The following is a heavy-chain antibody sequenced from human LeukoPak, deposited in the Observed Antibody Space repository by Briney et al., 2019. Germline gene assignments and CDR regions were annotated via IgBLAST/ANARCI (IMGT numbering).Heavy chain of an antibody. CDR3: ARTLTPLRTGFDY. V-gene: IGHV4-38-2*01. CDR1: GYSISSGYY. J-gene: IGHJ4*02. D-gene: IGHD4-11*01. CDR2: IYHSGST. Sequence: PSETLSLTCFVSGYSISSGYYWGCIRQPPGKGLEWIESIYHSGSTYCNPPLKSRVSISVDTSKNQFSLRLSSVTAADTAVYYCARTLTPLRTGFDYWGQGTLVTVSS.